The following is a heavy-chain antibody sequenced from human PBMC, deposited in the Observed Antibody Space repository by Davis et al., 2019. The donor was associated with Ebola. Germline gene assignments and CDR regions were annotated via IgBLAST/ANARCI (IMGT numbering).Heavy chain of an antibody. D-gene: IGHD3-3*01. CDR3: ARRITIFGVVNVYYYYGMDV. Sequence: GGSLRLSCAASGFTFSDYYMSWIRQAPGKGLEWVSYISSSGSTIYYADSVKGRFTISRDNAKNSLYLQMNSLRAEDTAVYYCARRITIFGVVNVYYYYGMDVWGQGTTVTVSS. J-gene: IGHJ6*02. CDR2: ISSSGSTI. CDR1: GFTFSDYY. V-gene: IGHV3-11*01.